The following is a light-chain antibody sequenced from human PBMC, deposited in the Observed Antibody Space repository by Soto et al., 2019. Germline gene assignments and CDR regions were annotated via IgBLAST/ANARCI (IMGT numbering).Light chain of an antibody. Sequence: IQLTQSPSFLSASLGDRVTITCRASQGISSYLDWYQQKPGKAPKLLIYAASTLQSGVPSRFRGSGSGTEFTLTISSLQPEDFETYYCQQLNSYPWTFGQGTKVDIK. CDR2: AAS. CDR1: QGISSY. J-gene: IGKJ1*01. V-gene: IGKV1-9*01. CDR3: QQLNSYPWT.